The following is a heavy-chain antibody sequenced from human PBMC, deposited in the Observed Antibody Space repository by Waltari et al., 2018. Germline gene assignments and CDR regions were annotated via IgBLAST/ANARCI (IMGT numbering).Heavy chain of an antibody. CDR2: IIPLFGST. J-gene: IGHJ4*02. Sequence: QVQLVQSGAEVKKPGSSVKVSCKVSGDTFRRYAISWVRQAPGQGLEWMGVIIPLFGSTKYAQKFQGRATMAADESTSTAYVELSSLKSEDTAVYFCARSHYYDRRANYPSLGAFDSWGQGTLVTVSS. CDR3: ARSHYYDRRANYPSLGAFDS. D-gene: IGHD3-22*01. V-gene: IGHV1-69*12. CDR1: GDTFRRYA.